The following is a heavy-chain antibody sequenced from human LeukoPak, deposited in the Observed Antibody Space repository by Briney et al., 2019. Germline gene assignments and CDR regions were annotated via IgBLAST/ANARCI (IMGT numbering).Heavy chain of an antibody. Sequence: QTLSLTCAISGDSVSSNSAAWNWIRQSPSRGLEWLGRTYYRSKWYNDYAVSVKSRITINPDTSKNQFSLQLNSVTPEDTAVYYCARDMYHSSSWYEESNWFDPWGQGTLVTVSS. J-gene: IGHJ5*02. CDR2: TYYRSKWYN. CDR3: ARDMYHSSSWYEESNWFDP. D-gene: IGHD6-13*01. V-gene: IGHV6-1*01. CDR1: GDSVSSNSAA.